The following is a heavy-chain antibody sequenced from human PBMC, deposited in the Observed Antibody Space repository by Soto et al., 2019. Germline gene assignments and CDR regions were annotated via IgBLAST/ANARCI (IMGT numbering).Heavy chain of an antibody. Sequence: PSGTRSLTCAVSGGSIGGINWGGGSRQPPGKGLEWIGEIYHSGSTNYNPSLKSRVTISVDKSKNQFSLKLSSVTAADTAVYYCARGSFSGWYPPYFDYWCQGTLVT. V-gene: IGHV4-4*02. J-gene: IGHJ4*02. CDR3: ARGSFSGWYPPYFDY. CDR2: IYHSGST. CDR1: GGSIGGINW. D-gene: IGHD6-19*01.